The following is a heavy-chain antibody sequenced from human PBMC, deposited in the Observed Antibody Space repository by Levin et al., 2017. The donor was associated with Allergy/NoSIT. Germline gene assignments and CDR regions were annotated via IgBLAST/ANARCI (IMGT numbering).Heavy chain of an antibody. CDR2: ISGSGGST. Sequence: GESLKISCAASGFTFSSYAMSWVRQAPGKGLEWVSAISGSGGSTYYADSVKGRFTISRDNSKNTLYLQMNSLRAEDTAVYYCAKSSQGVNWGIDYWGQGTLVTVSS. D-gene: IGHD7-27*01. CDR3: AKSSQGVNWGIDY. V-gene: IGHV3-23*01. CDR1: GFTFSSYA. J-gene: IGHJ4*02.